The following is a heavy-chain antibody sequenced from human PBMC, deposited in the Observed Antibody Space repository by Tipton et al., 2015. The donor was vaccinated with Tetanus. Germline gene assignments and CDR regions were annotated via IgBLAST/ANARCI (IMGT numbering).Heavy chain of an antibody. CDR3: AKERVASQDYYYYYGMDV. V-gene: IGHV3-23*01. CDR1: GFTFSSYA. CDR2: ISGSGGST. Sequence: SLRLSCAASGFTFSSYAMSWVRQAPGKGLEWVSAISGSGGSTYYADSVKGRFTISRDNSKNTLYLQMNSLRAEDTAVYYCAKERVASQDYYYYYGMDVWGQGTTVTVSS. D-gene: IGHD2-15*01. J-gene: IGHJ6*02.